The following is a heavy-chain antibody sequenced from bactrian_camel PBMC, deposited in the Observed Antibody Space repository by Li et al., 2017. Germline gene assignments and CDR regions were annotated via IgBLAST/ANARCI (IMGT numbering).Heavy chain of an antibody. J-gene: IGHJ4*01. D-gene: IGHD2*01. V-gene: IGHV3S53*01. CDR3: AAQFLEASCAVVHAIAD. Sequence: HVQLVESGGGSVQAGGSLRLSCTASGYTYRDACMGWFRQAPGKEREGVAHIDKDGTTTYADSAKGRFTISKDNAEQILYLQMNNLKPEDTAMYYCAAQFLEASCAVVHAIADWGQGTQVTFS. CDR2: IDKDGTT. CDR1: GYTYRDAC.